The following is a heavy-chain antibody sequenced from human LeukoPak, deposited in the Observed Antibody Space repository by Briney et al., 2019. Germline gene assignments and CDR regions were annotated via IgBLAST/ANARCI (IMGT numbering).Heavy chain of an antibody. Sequence: GGSLRLSCAASGFTFSSYAMSWVRQAPGKGLEWVSVISGSGGSTYYADSVKGRFTISRDNSKNTLYLQMNSLRAEDTAVYYCARDSHGYGDLDYWGQGTLVTVSS. J-gene: IGHJ4*02. CDR1: GFTFSSYA. D-gene: IGHD4-17*01. CDR3: ARDSHGYGDLDY. V-gene: IGHV3-23*01. CDR2: ISGSGGST.